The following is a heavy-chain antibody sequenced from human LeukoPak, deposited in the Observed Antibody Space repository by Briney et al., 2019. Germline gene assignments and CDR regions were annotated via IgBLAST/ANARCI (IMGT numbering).Heavy chain of an antibody. CDR1: GYSINTGRY. J-gene: IGHJ4*02. V-gene: IGHV4-38-2*01. CDR2: VYHSGTT. CDR3: ARSLSTAGIDF. Sequence: KPSETLSLTCAVSGYSINTGRYWGWIRQPPGKGLEWIGSVYHSGTTFYNPSLKSRLTISVDTSKNQFSLNLRSVTAADTAEYYCARSLSTAGIDFWGQGTLVTVSS. D-gene: IGHD2-2*01.